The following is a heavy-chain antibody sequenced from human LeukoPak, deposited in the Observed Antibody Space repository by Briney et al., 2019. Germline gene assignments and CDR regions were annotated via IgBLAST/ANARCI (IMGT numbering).Heavy chain of an antibody. D-gene: IGHD6-13*01. V-gene: IGHV4-39*07. CDR2: IYYSGST. CDR1: GGSISSSSYY. Sequence: SETLSLTCTVSGGSISSSSYYWGWIRQPPGKGLEWIGSIYYSGSTNYNPSLKSRVTISVDTSKNPFSLKLSSVTAADTAVYYCARVYYSNSYDYWYFDLWGRGTLVTVSS. J-gene: IGHJ2*01. CDR3: ARVYYSNSYDYWYFDL.